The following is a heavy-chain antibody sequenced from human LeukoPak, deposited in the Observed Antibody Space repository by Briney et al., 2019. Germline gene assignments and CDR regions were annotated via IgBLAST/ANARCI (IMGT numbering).Heavy chain of an antibody. CDR2: MNPNSGNT. Sequence: ASVKVSCKASGYIVTSYDINWVRQTTGQGLEWMGWMNPNSGNTVYAQKFQGRVTMTRDTSISTAYMELSRLRSDDTAVYYCARDLMGIAYRGAFYYWGQGTLVTVSS. V-gene: IGHV1-8*01. J-gene: IGHJ4*02. D-gene: IGHD6-13*01. CDR3: ARDLMGIAYRGAFYY. CDR1: GYIVTSYD.